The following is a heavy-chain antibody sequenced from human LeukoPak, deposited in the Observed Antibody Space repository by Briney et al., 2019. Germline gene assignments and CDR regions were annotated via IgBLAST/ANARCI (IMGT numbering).Heavy chain of an antibody. CDR1: GFTFTDFY. CDR3: ARTGRLQYGDYVAFAY. J-gene: IGHJ4*02. D-gene: IGHD4-17*01. Sequence: GGSLRLSCAASGFTFTDFYMSWIRQAPGKGLEWVSYISISGTTIYYADSVKGRFTFSRDNAKNSLYLQMNSLRAEDTAVYYCARTGRLQYGDYVAFAYWGQGTLVTVSS. V-gene: IGHV3-11*01. CDR2: ISISGTTI.